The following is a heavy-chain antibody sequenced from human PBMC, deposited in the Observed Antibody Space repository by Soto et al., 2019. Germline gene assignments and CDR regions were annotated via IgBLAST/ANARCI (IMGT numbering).Heavy chain of an antibody. V-gene: IGHV3-15*01. CDR3: TTRGYSPMVARGYYYYYMDV. J-gene: IGHJ6*03. Sequence: PGGSLRLSCAASGFTFRNAWMSWVSKNPGKGLEWVGRIKSKTDGGTTDYAAPVKGRFTISRDDSKNTLYLQMNSLKTEDTAVYYCTTRGYSPMVARGYYYYYMDVWGKGTTVTVSS. CDR2: IKSKTDGGTT. D-gene: IGHD5-18*01. CDR1: GFTFRNAW.